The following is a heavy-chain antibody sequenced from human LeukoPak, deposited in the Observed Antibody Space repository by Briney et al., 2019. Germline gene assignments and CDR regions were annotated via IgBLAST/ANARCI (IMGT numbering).Heavy chain of an antibody. CDR3: AREGNGEYYFDY. J-gene: IGHJ4*02. CDR1: GYTFTGYY. V-gene: IGHV1-2*02. D-gene: IGHD3-10*01. Sequence: ASVKVSCKASGYTFTGYYMHWVRQAPGQGLEWMGWINPNSGGTNYAQKFQDRVTMTRDTSISTAYMELSRLRSDDTAVYYCAREGNGEYYFDYWGQGTLVTVSS. CDR2: INPNSGGT.